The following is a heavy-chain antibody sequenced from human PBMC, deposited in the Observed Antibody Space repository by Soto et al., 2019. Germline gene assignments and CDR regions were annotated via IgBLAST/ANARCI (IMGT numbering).Heavy chain of an antibody. CDR2: ISIGGTPI. D-gene: IGHD3-10*01. Sequence: GGSLRLSCAASGFTFSSYSMNWVRQAPGKGLEWVSYISIGGTPIYYADSVKGRFTISRDNAQNSLYLHMTSLTAEDTALYYCVRGPEELVYYNSIDVWGQGTTVTVSS. CDR3: VRGPEELVYYNSIDV. J-gene: IGHJ6*02. CDR1: GFTFSSYS. V-gene: IGHV3-48*04.